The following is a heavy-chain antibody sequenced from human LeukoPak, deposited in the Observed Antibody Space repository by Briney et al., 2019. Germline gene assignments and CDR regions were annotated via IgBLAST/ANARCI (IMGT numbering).Heavy chain of an antibody. D-gene: IGHD3-10*01. Sequence: GGSLRLSCAASGFTFSGYAMHWVRQAPGKGLEWVAVISYDGSNEYYADSVNGRFTISRDNSKNTLYLQMNSLSVEDTAVYYCARVGYYALGPFSYFDYWGQGTLVTVSS. CDR1: GFTFSGYA. CDR3: ARVGYYALGPFSYFDY. CDR2: ISYDGSNE. J-gene: IGHJ4*02. V-gene: IGHV3-30-3*01.